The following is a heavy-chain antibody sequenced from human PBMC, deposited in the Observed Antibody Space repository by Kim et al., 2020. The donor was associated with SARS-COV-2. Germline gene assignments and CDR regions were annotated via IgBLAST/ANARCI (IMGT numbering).Heavy chain of an antibody. D-gene: IGHD5-12*01. V-gene: IGHV3-7*01. J-gene: IGHJ4*02. CDR2: IKQDGSEK. CDR3: ARSGRMATRMYYFDY. Sequence: GGSLRLSCAASGFTFSSYWMSWVRQAPGKGLEWVANIKQDGSEKYYVDSVKGRFTISRDNAKNSLYLQMNSLRAEDTAVYYCARSGRMATRMYYFDYWGQGTLVIVSS. CDR1: GFTFSSYW.